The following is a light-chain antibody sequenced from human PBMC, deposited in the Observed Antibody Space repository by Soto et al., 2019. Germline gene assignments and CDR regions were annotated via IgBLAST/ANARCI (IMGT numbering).Light chain of an antibody. J-gene: IGKJ1*01. CDR2: AAS. V-gene: IGKV1-39*01. Sequence: DIQMTQSPSSLSASIGDSVAITCRASQTINNYLNWYQQKPGKAPKLLVYAASSLQSGVPSRFSGSGSGTDFTLTISSLQPEDFATYYCQQSYSILWTFCQGTKVALK. CDR1: QTINNY. CDR3: QQSYSILWT.